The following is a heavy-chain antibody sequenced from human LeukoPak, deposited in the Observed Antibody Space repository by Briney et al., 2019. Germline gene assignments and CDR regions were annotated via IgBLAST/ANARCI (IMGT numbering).Heavy chain of an antibody. Sequence: GGSLRLSCAASGFTFSSYDMNWVRQAPGKGLEWVSSISGSGGSTYYADSVKGRFTISRDNSKNTLYLQMNSLRAEDTAVYYCAKDGYSSTYYAFDIWGQGTMVTVSS. CDR3: AKDGYSSTYYAFDI. CDR2: ISGSGGST. D-gene: IGHD6-13*01. V-gene: IGHV3-23*01. J-gene: IGHJ3*02. CDR1: GFTFSSYD.